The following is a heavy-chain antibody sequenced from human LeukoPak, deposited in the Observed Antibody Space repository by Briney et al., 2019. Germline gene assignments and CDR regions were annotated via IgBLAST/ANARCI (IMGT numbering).Heavy chain of an antibody. CDR1: GFTFSSYA. V-gene: IGHV3-66*01. D-gene: IGHD2-2*01. CDR3: ARDILYGRYCSSTSCYQGWFDP. CDR2: LYASGTS. Sequence: GGSLRLSCAASGFTFSSYAMSWVRQAPGKGLEWVSVLYASGTSNYADSVKGRFTISRDNAKNSLYLQMNSLRAEDTAVYYCARDILYGRYCSSTSCYQGWFDPWGQGTLVTVSS. J-gene: IGHJ5*02.